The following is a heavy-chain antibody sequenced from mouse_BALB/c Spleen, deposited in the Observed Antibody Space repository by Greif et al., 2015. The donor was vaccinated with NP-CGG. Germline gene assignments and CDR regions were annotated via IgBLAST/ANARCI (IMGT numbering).Heavy chain of an antibody. CDR3: ARDGNYWYFDV. CDR1: GFTFSDYY. Sequence: EVQLVESGGGLVKPGGSLKLSCAASGFTFSDYYMYWVRQTPEKRLEWVATISDGGSYTYYPDSVKGRFTISRDNAKNNLYLQMSSLKSEDTAVYYCARDGNYWYFDVWGAGTTVTVSS. D-gene: IGHD2-1*01. J-gene: IGHJ1*01. V-gene: IGHV5-4*02. CDR2: ISDGGSYT.